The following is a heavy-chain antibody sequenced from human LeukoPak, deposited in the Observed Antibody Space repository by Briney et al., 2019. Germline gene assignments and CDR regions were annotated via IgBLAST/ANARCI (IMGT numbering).Heavy chain of an antibody. CDR3: VRDQGGAVSY. CDR2: ISYDGSNE. Sequence: GGSLRLSCAASGFTFSSYAMHWVRQAPGKGLEWVAVISYDGSNEYYADSVKGRFTISRDNSKNTLYLQMNSLRAEDTAVYYCVRDQGGAVSYWGQGTLVTVSS. V-gene: IGHV3-30*04. D-gene: IGHD3-16*01. CDR1: GFTFSSYA. J-gene: IGHJ4*02.